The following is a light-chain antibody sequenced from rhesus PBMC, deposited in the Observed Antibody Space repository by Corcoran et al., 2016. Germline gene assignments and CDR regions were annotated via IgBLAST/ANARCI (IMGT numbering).Light chain of an antibody. CDR1: SSDIGGYNY. CDR3: CSYTSSSTFI. V-gene: IGLV2S7*01. J-gene: IGLJ1*01. CDR2: GVP. Sequence: QSAPTQPPSVSGSPGQSVTISCTGTSSDIGGYNYVSWYQQHPGKAPKLMIYGVPTRPSGVSDRFSGSKSGNTASLTISGLQAEDEADYYCCSYTSSSTFIFGAGTRLTVL.